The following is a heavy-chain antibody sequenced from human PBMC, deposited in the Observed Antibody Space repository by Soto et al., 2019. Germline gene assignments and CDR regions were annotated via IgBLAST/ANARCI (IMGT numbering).Heavy chain of an antibody. Sequence: SETLSLTCAVYGGSFSGYYWSWIRQPPGKGLEWIGEINHSGSTNYNPSLKSRVTISIDTSKNQFSLKLSSVTAADTAVYYCARAGYDRDGGGYYYFDYWGQGTLVTVSS. CDR2: INHSGST. CDR3: ARAGYDRDGGGYYYFDY. CDR1: GGSFSGYY. D-gene: IGHD3-22*01. V-gene: IGHV4-34*09. J-gene: IGHJ4*02.